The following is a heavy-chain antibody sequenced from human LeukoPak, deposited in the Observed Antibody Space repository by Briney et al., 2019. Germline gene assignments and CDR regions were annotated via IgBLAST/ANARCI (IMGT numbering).Heavy chain of an antibody. D-gene: IGHD3-10*01. V-gene: IGHV3-23*05. CDR3: ARERRSFSLVRGVSAASDY. CDR2: ITSSYIRE. Sequence: SGGSLRLSCAASGFTFSSYAVNWVRQAPGKGLEWVSAITSSYIREHYADSVKGRFTISRDNSKNTLYLQLDSLRAEDTAVYYCARERRSFSLVRGVSAASDYWGQGALVTVSS. CDR1: GFTFSSYA. J-gene: IGHJ4*02.